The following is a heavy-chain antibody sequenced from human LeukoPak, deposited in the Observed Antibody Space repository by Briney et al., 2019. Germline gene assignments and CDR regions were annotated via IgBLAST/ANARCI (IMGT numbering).Heavy chain of an antibody. CDR3: ASGFWSGYYTEYYFDY. CDR1: GYTFTGYY. Sequence: GASVKVSCKASGYTFTGYYMHWVRQAPGQGLEWMGWINPNSGGTNYAQKFQGRVTMTRDTSISTAYMELSRLRSDDTAVHYCASGFWSGYYTEYYFDYWGQGTLVTVSS. J-gene: IGHJ4*02. D-gene: IGHD3-3*01. V-gene: IGHV1-2*02. CDR2: INPNSGGT.